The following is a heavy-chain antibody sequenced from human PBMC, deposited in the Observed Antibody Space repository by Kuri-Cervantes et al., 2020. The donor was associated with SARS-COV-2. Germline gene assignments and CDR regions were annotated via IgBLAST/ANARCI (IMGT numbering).Heavy chain of an antibody. Sequence: GSPRLSCTVSGGSISSSSYYWGWIRQPPGKGLEWIGSIYYSGSTYYNPSLKSRVTISVDTSKNQFSPKLSSVTAADTAVYYCARQMMSSITIFGVVITRNWFDPWGQGTLVTVSS. J-gene: IGHJ5*02. D-gene: IGHD3-3*01. CDR1: GGSISSSSYY. V-gene: IGHV4-39*01. CDR3: ARQMMSSITIFGVVITRNWFDP. CDR2: IYYSGST.